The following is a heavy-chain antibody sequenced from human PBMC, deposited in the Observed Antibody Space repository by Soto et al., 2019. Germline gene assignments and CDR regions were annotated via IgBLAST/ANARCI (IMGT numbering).Heavy chain of an antibody. J-gene: IGHJ3*02. Sequence: QVQLVESGGGVVQPGGSLRLSCAASGFTFSSYGMHWVRQAPGKGLEWVAVISYDGSKKYYAESVKGRFTISRDNSKNTLDLQMNSLRVDDTAVYYCAKDLGDYSNYEGAFDIWGQGTMVTVSS. CDR2: ISYDGSKK. CDR3: AKDLGDYSNYEGAFDI. V-gene: IGHV3-30*18. CDR1: GFTFSSYG. D-gene: IGHD4-4*01.